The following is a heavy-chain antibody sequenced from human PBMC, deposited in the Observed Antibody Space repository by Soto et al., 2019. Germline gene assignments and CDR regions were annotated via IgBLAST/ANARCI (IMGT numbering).Heavy chain of an antibody. V-gene: IGHV4-4*02. Sequence: KTSETLSLTCAVSGDSVTRSNWWSWVRQSPGKGLEWIGEIYHSGNTKYNPSLKSRITMSVDKAKNQFSLKMTSVTAADTAVCYCATSGWNEDFYYYYGMDVWGQGTTVTVSS. D-gene: IGHD6-19*01. J-gene: IGHJ6*02. CDR1: GDSVTRSNW. CDR2: IYHSGNT. CDR3: ATSGWNEDFYYYYGMDV.